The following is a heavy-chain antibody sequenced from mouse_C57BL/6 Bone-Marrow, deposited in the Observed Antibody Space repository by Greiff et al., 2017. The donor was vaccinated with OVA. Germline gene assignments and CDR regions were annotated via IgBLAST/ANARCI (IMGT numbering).Heavy chain of an antibody. Sequence: EVKVVESGGGLVKPGGSLKLSCAASGFTFSSYAMSWVRQTPEKRLAWVATISDGGSYTYYPDNVKGRFTISRDNAKNNLYLQMSHLKSEDTAMYYCARELYWYFDVWGTGTTVTVSS. CDR1: GFTFSSYA. CDR3: ARELYWYFDV. J-gene: IGHJ1*03. V-gene: IGHV5-4*01. CDR2: ISDGGSYT.